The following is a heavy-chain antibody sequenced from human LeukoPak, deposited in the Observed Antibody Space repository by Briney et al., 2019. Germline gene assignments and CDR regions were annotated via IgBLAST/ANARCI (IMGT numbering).Heavy chain of an antibody. D-gene: IGHD6-6*01. CDR3: ARRSIAARPGDYYYYYMDV. Sequence: GEPLKISCKGSGYSFTSYWIGWVRQMPGKGLEWMGIIYPGDSDTRYSPSFQGQVTISADKSISTAYLQWSSLKASDTAMYYCARRSIAARPGDYYYYYMDVWGKGTTVTVSS. V-gene: IGHV5-51*01. CDR2: IYPGDSDT. CDR1: GYSFTSYW. J-gene: IGHJ6*03.